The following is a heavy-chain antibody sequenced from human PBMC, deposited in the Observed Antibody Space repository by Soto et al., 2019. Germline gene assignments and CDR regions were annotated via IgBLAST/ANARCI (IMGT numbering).Heavy chain of an antibody. J-gene: IGHJ3*02. D-gene: IGHD2-21*02. Sequence: ETLSLTCTVSGGSISSYYWSWIRQPPGKGLEWIGYIYYSASTNYNPSLKSRVTISVDTSKNQFSLRLSSVTAADTAVYYCASTQYGGNSSGAFDIWGQGTMVTVS. CDR2: IYYSAST. CDR3: ASTQYGGNSSGAFDI. CDR1: GGSISSYY. V-gene: IGHV4-59*12.